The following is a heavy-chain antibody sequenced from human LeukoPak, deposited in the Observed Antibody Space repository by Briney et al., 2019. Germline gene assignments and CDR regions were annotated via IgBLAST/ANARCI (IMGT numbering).Heavy chain of an antibody. V-gene: IGHV4-4*07. CDR2: IYTSGST. J-gene: IGHJ6*03. D-gene: IGHD3-10*01. CDR3: ARLPVRGVGGYYQDQYMDV. CDR1: GGSISSYY. Sequence: SETLSLTCTVSGGSISSYYWSWIRQPAGKGLEWIGRIYTSGSTNYNPSLKSRVTMSVDTSKNQFSLKLSSVTAADTAVYYCARLPVRGVGGYYQDQYMDVWGEGTTVTVSS.